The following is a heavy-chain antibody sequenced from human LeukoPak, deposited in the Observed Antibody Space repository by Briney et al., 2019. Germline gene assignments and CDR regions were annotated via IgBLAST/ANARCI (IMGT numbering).Heavy chain of an antibody. CDR3: ARGKRDGYNFLFS. CDR2: IIPIFGTA. D-gene: IGHD5-24*01. J-gene: IGHJ5*02. CDR1: GGTFSSYA. V-gene: IGHV1-69*13. Sequence: SVKVSCKASGGTFSSYAISWVRQAPGQGLEWMGGIIPIFGTANYAQKFQGRVTITADESTSTAYMELSSLRSEDTAVYYCARGKRDGYNFLFSWGQGTLVTVSS.